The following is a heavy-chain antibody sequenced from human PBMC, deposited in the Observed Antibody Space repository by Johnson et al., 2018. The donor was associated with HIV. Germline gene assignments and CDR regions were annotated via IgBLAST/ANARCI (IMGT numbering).Heavy chain of an antibody. V-gene: IGHV3-73*02. CDR1: GFTFSGSA. CDR2: IRNKAKNYAT. D-gene: IGHD2-15*01. Sequence: VQLVESGGGLVQPGGSLKLSCAASGFTFSGSAIHWVRQASGKGLEWVGRIRNKAKNYATEYGASVKGRFTISRDDSKNTAYLKMTSLKTEDTAVYYCTRVSSTSWALDIWGQGT. CDR3: TRVSSTSWALDI. J-gene: IGHJ3*02.